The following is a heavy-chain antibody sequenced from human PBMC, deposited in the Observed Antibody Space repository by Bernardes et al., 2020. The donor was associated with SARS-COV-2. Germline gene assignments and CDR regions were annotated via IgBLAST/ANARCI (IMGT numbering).Heavy chain of an antibody. V-gene: IGHV1-2*02. CDR3: ARVNSVVNTDFDY. CDR2: INPNSGGT. CDR1: GYTFTPYS. Sequence: ASVKVSCKASGYTFTPYSMHWVRQAPGQGLEWMGWINPNSGGTKYAQKFQGRVTMTRDTSISTAYMELSRLRSDDTAVYYCARVNSVVNTDFDYWGQGTLVTVSS. J-gene: IGHJ4*02.